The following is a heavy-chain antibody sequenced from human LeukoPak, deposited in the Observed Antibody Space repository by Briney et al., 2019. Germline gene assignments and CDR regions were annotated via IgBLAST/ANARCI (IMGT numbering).Heavy chain of an antibody. D-gene: IGHD6-19*01. CDR1: GFTFSSYW. Sequence: PGGSLRLSCAASGFTFSSYWMSWVRQAPGKGLEWVANIKQDGSEKYYVDSVKGRFTISRDSAKNSLYLQMNSLRAEDTAVYYCAREGSSGWWNYYYYGMDVWGQGTTVTVSS. CDR2: IKQDGSEK. V-gene: IGHV3-7*01. CDR3: AREGSSGWWNYYYYGMDV. J-gene: IGHJ6*02.